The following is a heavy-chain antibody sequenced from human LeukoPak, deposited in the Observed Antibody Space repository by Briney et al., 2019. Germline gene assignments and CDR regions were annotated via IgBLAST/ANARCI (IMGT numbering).Heavy chain of an antibody. Sequence: PGGSLRLSCAASGFTFSSYGMHWVRQAPGKGLEWVAFIRYDGSNKYYADSVKGRFTISRDNSKNTLYLQMNSLRAEDTAVYYCAKEGTYNKNMVRGVPAEGHDAFDIWGQGTMVTVSS. J-gene: IGHJ3*02. CDR2: IRYDGSNK. CDR1: GFTFSSYG. CDR3: AKEGTYNKNMVRGVPAEGHDAFDI. D-gene: IGHD3-10*01. V-gene: IGHV3-30*02.